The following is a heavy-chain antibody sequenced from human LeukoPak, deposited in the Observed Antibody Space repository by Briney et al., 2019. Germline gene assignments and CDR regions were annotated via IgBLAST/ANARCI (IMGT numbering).Heavy chain of an antibody. Sequence: GGSLRLSCAASGFTFSSYGMHWVRQAPGKGLEWVAVIWYGGSNKYYADSVKGRFTISRDNSKNTLYLQMNSLRAEDTAVYYCARVAVSGPTGWFDSWGQGTLVIVSS. CDR3: ARVAVSGPTGWFDS. V-gene: IGHV3-33*08. D-gene: IGHD2-8*02. CDR2: IWYGGSNK. J-gene: IGHJ5*01. CDR1: GFTFSSYG.